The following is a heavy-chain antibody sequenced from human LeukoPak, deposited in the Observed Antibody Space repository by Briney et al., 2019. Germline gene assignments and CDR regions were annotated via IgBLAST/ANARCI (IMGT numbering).Heavy chain of an antibody. D-gene: IGHD3-10*01. J-gene: IGHJ4*02. CDR3: ANTPGESDELLWFGELLGGYFDY. CDR1: GFTLSSYA. CDR2: ISGSGGST. Sequence: PGGSLRLSCAASGFTLSSYAMSWVRQAPGKGLEWVSAISGSGGSTYYADSVKGRFTISRDNSKNTLYLQMNSLRAEDTAVYYCANTPGESDELLWFGELLGGYFDYWGQGTLVTVSS. V-gene: IGHV3-23*01.